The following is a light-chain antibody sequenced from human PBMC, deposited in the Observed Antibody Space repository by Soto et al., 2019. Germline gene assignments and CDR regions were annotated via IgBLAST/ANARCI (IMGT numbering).Light chain of an antibody. CDR2: GAS. Sequence: EIVMTQSPATLSVSPGERATLSCRASQSVSSNLAWYQHKPGQAPRLLIYGASTRATGIPARFSGSGSGTEFTLTISSLQSEDFAVYYCQQYNKWPPLTFGGGTKVEI. CDR3: QQYNKWPPLT. CDR1: QSVSSN. V-gene: IGKV3-15*01. J-gene: IGKJ4*01.